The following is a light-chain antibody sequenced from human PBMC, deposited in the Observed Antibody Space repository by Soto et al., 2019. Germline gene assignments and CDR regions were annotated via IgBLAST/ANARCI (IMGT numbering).Light chain of an antibody. J-gene: IGKJ1*01. CDR3: QQYASTRWT. CDR2: GAS. CDR1: QRVGSNY. Sequence: DIMFTQTPCTVSLSPVERATLSRGASQRVGSNYLAWYQQKPGQPPRLLIYGASSRASGIPDRFSGSGSGTDFTLTISRLQPEDFAVYYCQQYASTRWTFGQGTKVDI. V-gene: IGKV3-20*01.